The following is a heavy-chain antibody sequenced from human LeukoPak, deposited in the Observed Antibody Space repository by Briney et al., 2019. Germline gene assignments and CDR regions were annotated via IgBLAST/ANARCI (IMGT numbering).Heavy chain of an antibody. J-gene: IGHJ4*02. V-gene: IGHV3-23*01. D-gene: IGHD2-2*01. CDR1: GFTFSSYA. CDR2: ISGSGGST. Sequence: PGGSLRLSCAASGFTFSSYAMSWVRQAPGKGLEWVSAISGSGGSTYYADSVKGRFTISRDNSKNTLYLQMNSLRAEDTAVYYCARDSARYCSSTSCGYFDYWGQGTLVTVSS. CDR3: ARDSARYCSSTSCGYFDY.